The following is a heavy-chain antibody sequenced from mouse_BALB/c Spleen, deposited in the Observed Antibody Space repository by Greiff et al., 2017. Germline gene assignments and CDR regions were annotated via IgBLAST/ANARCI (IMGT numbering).Heavy chain of an antibody. J-gene: IGHJ1*01. CDR1: GFTFSSFG. V-gene: IGHV5-17*02. D-gene: IGHD2-4*01. CDR3: ARRGLRPYWYFDV. CDR2: ISSGSSTI. Sequence: DVHLVESGGGLVQPGGSRKLSCAASGFTFSSFGMHWVRQAPEKGLEWVAYISSGSSTIYYADTVKGRFTISRDNPKNTLFLQMTSLRSEDTAMYYCARRGLRPYWYFDVWGAGTTVTVSS.